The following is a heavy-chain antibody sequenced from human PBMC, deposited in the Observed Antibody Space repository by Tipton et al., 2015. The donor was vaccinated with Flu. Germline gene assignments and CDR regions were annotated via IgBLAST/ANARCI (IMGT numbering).Heavy chain of an antibody. V-gene: IGHV4-59*01. J-gene: IGHJ4*02. CDR1: GGSISSNY. CDR2: IYYIGNT. Sequence: TLSLTCTVSGGSISSNYWSWLRQTPGKGLEWLGYIYYIGNTKYNPSLNNRVTMSVDTAKNQFSLKLRSVTAADTALYYCAKGDFLFEQWGQGTLVTVSS. CDR3: AKGDFLFEQ.